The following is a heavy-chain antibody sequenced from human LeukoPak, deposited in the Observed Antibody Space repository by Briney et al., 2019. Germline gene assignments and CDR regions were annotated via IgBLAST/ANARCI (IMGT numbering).Heavy chain of an antibody. D-gene: IGHD5-24*01. CDR2: IKQDGSEK. CDR1: GFTFSSYW. Sequence: GGSLRLSCAASGFTFSSYWMSWVRQAPGKGLEWVANIKQDGSEKYYVDSVKGRFTISRDNAKNSLYLQMNSLRAEDTAVYYCARGKPLLWQEMATSFDAFDIWGQGTMVTVSS. J-gene: IGHJ3*02. CDR3: ARGKPLLWQEMATSFDAFDI. V-gene: IGHV3-7*01.